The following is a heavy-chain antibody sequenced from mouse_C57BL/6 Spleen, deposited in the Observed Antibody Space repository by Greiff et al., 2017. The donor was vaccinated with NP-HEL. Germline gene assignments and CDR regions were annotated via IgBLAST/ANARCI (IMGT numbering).Heavy chain of an antibody. D-gene: IGHD2-3*01. Sequence: VQLKESGAELVRPGTSVKVSCKASGYAFTNYLIEWVKQRPGQGLEWIGVINPGSGGTNYNEKFKGKATLTADKSSSTAYMQLSSLTSEDSAVYFCARSGDGYSFAYWGQGTLVTVSA. CDR2: INPGSGGT. J-gene: IGHJ3*01. CDR1: GYAFTNYL. CDR3: ARSGDGYSFAY. V-gene: IGHV1-54*01.